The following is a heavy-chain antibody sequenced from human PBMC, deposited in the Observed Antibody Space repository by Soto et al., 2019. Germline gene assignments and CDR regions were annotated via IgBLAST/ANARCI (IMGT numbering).Heavy chain of an antibody. V-gene: IGHV2-5*01. CDR3: AHGDPLDFHF. Sequence: QITLRESGPALVKPTQTLTLTCTFSGFSLTTSGEAVGWIRQPPGKALEWLALIYWNGIERYSPSLKSRLSTTKDTSKNHVVLTMANMDPVDTATYYCAHGDPLDFHFWGQGTLVTVSP. CDR2: IYWNGIE. D-gene: IGHD3-10*01. CDR1: GFSLTTSGEA. J-gene: IGHJ4*02.